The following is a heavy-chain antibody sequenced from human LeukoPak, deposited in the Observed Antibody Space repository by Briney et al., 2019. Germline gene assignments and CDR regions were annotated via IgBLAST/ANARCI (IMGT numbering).Heavy chain of an antibody. V-gene: IGHV3-21*01. CDR3: ARDVGAAMVPTFDY. CDR2: ISSSSSYI. D-gene: IGHD2-2*01. CDR1: GFTFSSYS. J-gene: IGHJ4*02. Sequence: PGGSLRLSCAASGFTFSSYSMNWVRQAPGNGLEWVPSISSSSSYIYYADSVKGRFTISRDNAKNSLYLQMNSLRAEDTAVYYCARDVGAAMVPTFDYWGQGTLVTVSS.